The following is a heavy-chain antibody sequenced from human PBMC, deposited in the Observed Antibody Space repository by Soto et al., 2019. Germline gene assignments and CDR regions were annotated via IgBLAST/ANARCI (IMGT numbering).Heavy chain of an antibody. J-gene: IGHJ3*02. CDR1: GFTFSSYA. Sequence: PGGSLRLSCAASGFTFSSYAMSWVRQAPGKGLEWVSDISGSGGSTYYADSVKGRFTISRDNSKNTLYLQMNSLRAEDTAVYYCAKDRSFSDYDFWSGYYSAFEIWGQGTMVTVSS. CDR2: ISGSGGST. V-gene: IGHV3-23*01. D-gene: IGHD3-3*01. CDR3: AKDRSFSDYDFWSGYYSAFEI.